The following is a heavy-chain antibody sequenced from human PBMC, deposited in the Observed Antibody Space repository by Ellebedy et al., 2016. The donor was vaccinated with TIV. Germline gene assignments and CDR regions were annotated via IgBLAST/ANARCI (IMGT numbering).Heavy chain of an antibody. V-gene: IGHV3-9*01. J-gene: IGHJ4*02. Sequence: SLKISCAAAYFTFDDCARQWVQPVRGRGLEWVSGSSWNSGAICDGDSVKGRFTITRDNARNSLYLQMNSLRVEDTDFYYCARAEYGSGSFWDYWGQGTLVTVSS. CDR1: YFTFDDCA. CDR2: SSWNSGAI. CDR3: ARAEYGSGSFWDY. D-gene: IGHD3-10*01.